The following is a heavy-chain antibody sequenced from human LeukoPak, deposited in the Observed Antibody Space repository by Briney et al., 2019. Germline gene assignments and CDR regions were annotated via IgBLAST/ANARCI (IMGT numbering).Heavy chain of an antibody. CDR3: ARGATGGVIVHTDYFDY. Sequence: WASVKVSCKASGGTFSSYAISWVRQAPGHGLEWMGWISAYNGNTNYAQKLQGRVTMTTDTSTSTAYMELRSLRSDDTAVYYCARGATGGVIVHTDYFDYWGQGTLVTVSS. J-gene: IGHJ4*02. CDR1: GGTFSSYA. D-gene: IGHD3-16*02. V-gene: IGHV1-18*01. CDR2: ISAYNGNT.